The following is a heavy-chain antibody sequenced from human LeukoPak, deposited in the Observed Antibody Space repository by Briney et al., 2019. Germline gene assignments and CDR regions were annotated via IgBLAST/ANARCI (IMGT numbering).Heavy chain of an antibody. CDR2: IDWDDDK. J-gene: IGHJ5*02. V-gene: IGHV2-70*04. CDR1: GFSLSTSGMR. CDR3: ARMAFDYYDSSGYPTNWFDP. Sequence: SGPALVKPTQTLTLTCTFSGFSLSTSGMRVSWIRQPPGKALEWLARIDWDDDKFYSTSLKTRLTISKDTSKNQVVLTMTNMDPADTATYYCARMAFDYYDSSGYPTNWFDPWGQGTLVTVSS. D-gene: IGHD3-22*01.